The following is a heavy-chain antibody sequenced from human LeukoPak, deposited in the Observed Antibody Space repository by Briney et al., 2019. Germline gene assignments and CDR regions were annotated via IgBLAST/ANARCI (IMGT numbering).Heavy chain of an antibody. CDR3: AKSRSPYYYGSGSTHAGY. CDR2: ISGSGGST. CDR1: GFTFSSYA. J-gene: IGHJ4*02. Sequence: PGGSLRLSCAASGFTFSSYAMSWVRQAPGKGLDWVSAISGSGGSTYYADSVKGRFTISRDNSKNTLYLQMNSLRAEDTAVYYCAKSRSPYYYGSGSTHAGYWGQGTLVTVSS. D-gene: IGHD3-10*01. V-gene: IGHV3-23*01.